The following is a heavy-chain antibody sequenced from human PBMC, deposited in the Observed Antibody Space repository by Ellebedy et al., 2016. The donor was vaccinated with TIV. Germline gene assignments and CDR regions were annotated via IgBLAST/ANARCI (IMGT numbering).Heavy chain of an antibody. CDR1: GGSFSGYY. J-gene: IGHJ4*02. D-gene: IGHD3-10*01. V-gene: IGHV4-34*01. CDR2: INHSGGT. CDR3: AKDRYYGSGSYSDY. Sequence: MPSETLSLTCAVYGGSFSGYYWSWIRQPPGKGLEWIGEINHSGGTNYNPSLKSRVTISVDTSKNQFSLKLSSVTAADTAVYYCAKDRYYGSGSYSDYWGQGTLVTVSS.